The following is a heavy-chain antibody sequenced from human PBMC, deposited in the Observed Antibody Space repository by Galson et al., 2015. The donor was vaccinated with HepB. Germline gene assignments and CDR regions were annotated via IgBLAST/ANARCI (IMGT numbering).Heavy chain of an antibody. CDR1: GFPFSTYT. D-gene: IGHD6-6*01. CDR3: AKDRNSTSPGTYGMDV. V-gene: IGHV3-23*01. Sequence: SLRISGAASGFPFSTYTMSWVGQAPGKGLEWVSAISGSGGTTYYADSVRGRFTISRDNTKRTLYLQMNRLRGEDTALYYCAKDRNSTSPGTYGMDVWGQGTTVTVFS. J-gene: IGHJ6*02. CDR2: ISGSGGTT.